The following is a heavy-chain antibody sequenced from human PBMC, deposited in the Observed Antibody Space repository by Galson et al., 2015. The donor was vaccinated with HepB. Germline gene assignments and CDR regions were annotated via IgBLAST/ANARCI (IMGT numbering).Heavy chain of an antibody. CDR2: ISAYNGNT. J-gene: IGHJ6*02. CDR3: ARDPVATITFYYYYGMDV. Sequence: SVKVSCKASGYTFTSYGISWVRQAPGQGLEWMGWISAYNGNTNYAQKLQGRVTMTTDTSTSTAYMELRSLRSDDTAVYYCARDPVATITFYYYYGMDVWGQGTTVTVSS. D-gene: IGHD5-12*01. V-gene: IGHV1-18*04. CDR1: GYTFTSYG.